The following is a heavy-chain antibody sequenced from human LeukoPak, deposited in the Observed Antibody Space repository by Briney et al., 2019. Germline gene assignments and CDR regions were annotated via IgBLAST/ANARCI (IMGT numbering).Heavy chain of an antibody. CDR2: INHSGST. Sequence: PSETLSLTCAVYGGSFSGYSWSWIRQHPGKGLEWIGEINHSGSTNYNPSLKSRVTISVDTSKNQFSLKLSSVTAADTAVYYCARQTRLHIRPLDYWGQGTLVTVSS. CDR1: GGSFSGYS. V-gene: IGHV4-34*01. CDR3: ARQTRLHIRPLDY. J-gene: IGHJ4*02. D-gene: IGHD4-11*01.